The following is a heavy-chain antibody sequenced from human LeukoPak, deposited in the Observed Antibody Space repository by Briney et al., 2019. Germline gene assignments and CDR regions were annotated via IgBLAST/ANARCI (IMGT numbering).Heavy chain of an antibody. CDR2: IQHDGSNA. Sequence: PGGSLRLSCAASRFTFSSYGMHWVRKAPGKRLGWVAYIQHDGSNAQYAHSVKGRFSVTSVNSKNTLYLHMNSLRAEDTAVYYCAKERVRVLLWFGELSYYYYMDVWGKGTTVTVSS. D-gene: IGHD3-10*01. V-gene: IGHV3-30*02. CDR3: AKERVRVLLWFGELSYYYYMDV. J-gene: IGHJ6*03. CDR1: RFTFSSYG.